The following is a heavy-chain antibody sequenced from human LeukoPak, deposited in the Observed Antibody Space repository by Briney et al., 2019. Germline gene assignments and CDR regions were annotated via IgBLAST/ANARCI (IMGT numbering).Heavy chain of an antibody. Sequence: ASVKVSCKASGYTFTSYGISWVRQAPGQGLEWMGWISAYNGNTNYAQKLQGRVTMTTDTSTSTAYMELRSLRSDDTAVYYCARNTPGIAAAGTYGPDYWGQGTLVTVSS. V-gene: IGHV1-18*01. D-gene: IGHD6-13*01. CDR3: ARNTPGIAAAGTYGPDY. CDR1: GYTFTSYG. J-gene: IGHJ4*02. CDR2: ISAYNGNT.